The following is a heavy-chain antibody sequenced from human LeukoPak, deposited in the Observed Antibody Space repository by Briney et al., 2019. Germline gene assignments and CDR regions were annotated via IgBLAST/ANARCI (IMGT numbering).Heavy chain of an antibody. Sequence: SGGSLRLSCAASGFTFDDYAMHWVRQAPGKGLEWVSGISWNSGSIGYADSVKGRFTISRDNAKNSLYLQMNSLRAEDTAVYYCARVREAAAFDIWGQGTMVTVSS. D-gene: IGHD6-25*01. CDR1: GFTFDDYA. CDR3: ARVREAAAFDI. V-gene: IGHV3-9*01. CDR2: ISWNSGSI. J-gene: IGHJ3*02.